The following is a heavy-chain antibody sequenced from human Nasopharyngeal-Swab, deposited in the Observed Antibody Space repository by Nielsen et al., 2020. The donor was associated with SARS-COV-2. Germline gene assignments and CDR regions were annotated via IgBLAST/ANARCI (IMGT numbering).Heavy chain of an antibody. CDR3: ARGEFRKYYFAY. Sequence: SETLSLTCGVYGGSFSGYYWSWIRQPPGKGLEWIGEINRSGSTNYNPSLKSRVTISVDTSKIQFSLKLSSVTAADTAVYYCARGEFRKYYFAYWGQGTLVTVSS. J-gene: IGHJ4*02. CDR1: GGSFSGYY. CDR2: INRSGST. V-gene: IGHV4-34*01. D-gene: IGHD3-10*01.